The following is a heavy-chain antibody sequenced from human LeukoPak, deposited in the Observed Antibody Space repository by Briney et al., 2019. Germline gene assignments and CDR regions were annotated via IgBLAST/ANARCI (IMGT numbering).Heavy chain of an antibody. D-gene: IGHD1-26*01. J-gene: IGHJ4*02. V-gene: IGHV3-74*01. CDR1: GFTFSSYW. Sequence: GGSLRLSCAASGFTFSSYWMHWVRQAPGKGLVWVSRINSDGSSTNYADSVKGRFTISRDNAKNTLFLLMNSLRAEDTAVYYCARVGATSYYWGQGSLVTVSS. CDR2: INSDGSST. CDR3: ARVGATSYY.